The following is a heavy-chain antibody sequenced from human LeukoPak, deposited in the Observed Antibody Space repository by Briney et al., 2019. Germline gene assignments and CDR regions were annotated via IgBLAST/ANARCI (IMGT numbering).Heavy chain of an antibody. D-gene: IGHD6-13*01. CDR2: IGYDGSQK. V-gene: IGHV3-7*01. CDR1: GFSLSSYY. CDR3: ARGRAGIAAAGFDY. Sequence: GGSLRLSCAASGFSLSSYYMSWVRQAPGKGLEWMANIGYDGSQKNYDDSLKGRFTISRDNAKNSVYLQMNSLRAEDTAVYYCARGRAGIAAAGFDYWGQGTLVTVSS. J-gene: IGHJ4*02.